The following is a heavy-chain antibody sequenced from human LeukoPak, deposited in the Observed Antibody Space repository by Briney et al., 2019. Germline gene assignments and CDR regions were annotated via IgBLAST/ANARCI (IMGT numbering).Heavy chain of an antibody. CDR1: GYSFTSYW. Sequence: GESLKISCKGSGYSFTSYWIGWVRQMPGKGLEWMGIIYPGDSDTRYSPSFQGQVTISADKSINTAFVQWSSLMASDTAIYYCARRTPEYTNRWYFDLWGRGTLVTVSS. D-gene: IGHD6-6*01. V-gene: IGHV5-51*01. CDR2: IYPGDSDT. CDR3: ARRTPEYTNRWYFDL. J-gene: IGHJ2*01.